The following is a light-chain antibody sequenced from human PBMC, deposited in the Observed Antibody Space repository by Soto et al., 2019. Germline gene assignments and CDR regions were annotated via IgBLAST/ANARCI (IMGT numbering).Light chain of an antibody. Sequence: EIVLTQSPGTLSLSPGERATLSCRASQSISSTYLDWYQQKPGQAPRLLIYGASSRATGIPDRFNGSGSGTDFTLTISRLEPEDFAVYYCHQYGRLPLTFGGGTRWIS. CDR2: GAS. J-gene: IGKJ4*01. CDR3: HQYGRLPLT. CDR1: QSISSTY. V-gene: IGKV3-20*01.